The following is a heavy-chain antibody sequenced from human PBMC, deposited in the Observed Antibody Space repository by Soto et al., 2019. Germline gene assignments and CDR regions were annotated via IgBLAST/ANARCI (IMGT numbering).Heavy chain of an antibody. D-gene: IGHD4-17*01. CDR2: IFSNDER. CDR3: ARLNDDGGSSYYFDY. V-gene: IGHV2-26*01. Sequence: QVTLKESGPVLVKPTETLTLTCTVSGFSLNNAKMAVTWIRQPPGKAPEWLAHIFSNDERTHSPSLKSRLTTXMAXPXTQVVLPMTNMDPMDTGTYYCARLNDDGGSSYYFDYWGQGTLVTVSS. CDR1: GFSLNNAKMA. J-gene: IGHJ4*02.